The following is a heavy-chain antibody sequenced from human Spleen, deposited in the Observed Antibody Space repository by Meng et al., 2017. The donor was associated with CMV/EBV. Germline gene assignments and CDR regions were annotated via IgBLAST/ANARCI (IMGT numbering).Heavy chain of an antibody. CDR1: GFTFSSYA. D-gene: IGHD6-6*01. Sequence: GGSLRLSCAASGFTFSSYAMSWVRQAPGKGLEWVSAISGSGGSTYYADSVKGRFTISRGNSKNTLYLQMNSLRAEDTAVYYCAKVEPQYSSSPLYGMDVWGQGTTVTISS. V-gene: IGHV3-23*01. CDR2: ISGSGGST. J-gene: IGHJ6*02. CDR3: AKVEPQYSSSPLYGMDV.